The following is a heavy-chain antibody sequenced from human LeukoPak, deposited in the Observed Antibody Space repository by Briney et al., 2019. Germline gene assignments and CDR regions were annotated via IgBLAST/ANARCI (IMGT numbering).Heavy chain of an antibody. CDR1: GFPFSDYY. CDR3: ASARDDYYYYDSSGPINPFDY. V-gene: IGHV3-11*01. J-gene: IGHJ4*02. D-gene: IGHD3-22*01. Sequence: GGSLRLSCAASGFPFSDYYMSWIRQAPGKGLEWVSYISSSGSTIYYADSVKGRFTISRDNAKNSLYLQMNSLRAEDTAVYYCASARDDYYYYDSSGPINPFDYWGQGTLVTVSS. CDR2: ISSSGSTI.